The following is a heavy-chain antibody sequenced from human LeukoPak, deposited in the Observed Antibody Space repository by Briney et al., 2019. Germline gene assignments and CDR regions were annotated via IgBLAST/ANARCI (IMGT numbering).Heavy chain of an antibody. J-gene: IGHJ3*02. D-gene: IGHD2-8*01. V-gene: IGHV3-20*04. CDR1: GLTFDDYG. CDR2: IIWNGGST. CDR3: ARAFRQWSHNDACDI. Sequence: GGPLRLSCAASGLTFDDYGMSWGRQSPGKGLEWVSGIIWNGGSTGYAGSVKGRFTISRASATNSLYLHMTTLRPGDTPWYSCARAFRQWSHNDACDIWQQGTMDTVSS.